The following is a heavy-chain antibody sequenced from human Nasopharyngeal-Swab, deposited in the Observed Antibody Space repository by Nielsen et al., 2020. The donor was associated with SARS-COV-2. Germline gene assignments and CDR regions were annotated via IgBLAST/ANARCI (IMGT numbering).Heavy chain of an antibody. D-gene: IGHD4-17*01. V-gene: IGHV3-43*01. CDR2: TRGDDGT. CDR3: ARDAPAHYGAFY. CDR1: GFKFDENT. Sequence: GESLKISCAASGFKFDENTMHWVRHTPEKGLQWVSLTRGDDGTYYGDSVKGRFSISRDSSKNTLYLQMDSLRGEDTAVYYCARDAPAHYGAFYWGRGTLATVSS. J-gene: IGHJ4*02.